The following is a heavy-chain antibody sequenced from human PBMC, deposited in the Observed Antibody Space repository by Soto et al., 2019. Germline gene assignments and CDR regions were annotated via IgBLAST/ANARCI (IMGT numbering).Heavy chain of an antibody. Sequence: GASVKVSCKASGYILTGYYMHWVRQAPGQGLEWMGWINPNSGDTNYAQKFQGRVTMTRDTSISTAYMDLSRLRSDDTAVYYCARMVSGRYSNFDSWGQGTLVTVSS. D-gene: IGHD1-26*01. CDR2: INPNSGDT. CDR3: ARMVSGRYSNFDS. V-gene: IGHV1-2*02. J-gene: IGHJ4*02. CDR1: GYILTGYY.